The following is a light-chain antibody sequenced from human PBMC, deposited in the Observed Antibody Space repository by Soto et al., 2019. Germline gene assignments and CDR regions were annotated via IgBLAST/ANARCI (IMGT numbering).Light chain of an antibody. CDR3: GTCDGSLQTVV. J-gene: IGLJ2*01. Sequence: QSVLTQPPSVSAAPGQKVTISCSGSSSNIGGNYVSWYQQLPRAAPKLLMYDNRKRFSGIPDRFSGSKSGTTATLAISGLQTGDEANYYCGTCDGSLQTVVFGGGTKLTVL. CDR2: DNR. V-gene: IGLV1-51*01. CDR1: SSNIGGNY.